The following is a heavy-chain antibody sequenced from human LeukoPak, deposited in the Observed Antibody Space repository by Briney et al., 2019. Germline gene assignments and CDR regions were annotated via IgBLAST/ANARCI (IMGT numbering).Heavy chain of an antibody. J-gene: IGHJ4*02. CDR2: IESKSDGGTT. D-gene: IGHD2-8*02. Sequence: GESLRLSCAASGFSFRDAYMSWVRQTPGKGLEWVGRIESKSDGGTTDYAAPVKGRCIISRDDSESTLYLELNSLKIEDTGIYYCLVQYFFDYWGQGTLVTVSS. CDR3: LVQYFFDY. V-gene: IGHV3-15*04. CDR1: GFSFRDAY.